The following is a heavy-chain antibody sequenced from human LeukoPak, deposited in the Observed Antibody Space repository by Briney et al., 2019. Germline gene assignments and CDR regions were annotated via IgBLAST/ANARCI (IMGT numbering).Heavy chain of an antibody. Sequence: GSLRLSCSASGFTFNNYWMHWVRQAPGMGLVWVSSIRFDGGDTAYADSAKGRFTISRDNAKNTMFLQMNNLRAEGTAVYYCAKEIDGFDVWGQGTLVTVSS. CDR3: AKEIDGFDV. CDR2: IRFDGGDT. V-gene: IGHV3-74*01. CDR1: GFTFNNYW. J-gene: IGHJ3*01.